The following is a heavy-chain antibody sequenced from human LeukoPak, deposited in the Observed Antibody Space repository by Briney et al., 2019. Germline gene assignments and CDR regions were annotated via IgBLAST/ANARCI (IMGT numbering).Heavy chain of an antibody. V-gene: IGHV3-53*01. CDR1: GFTVSSNY. J-gene: IGHJ6*02. Sequence: GGSLRLSCAASGFTVSSNYMSWVRQAPGKGLEWVSVIYSGGSTYYADSVKGRFTISKDNAKNSLYLQMNSLRAEDTALYHCARNNGMDVWGQGTTVIVSS. CDR3: ARNNGMDV. CDR2: IYSGGST.